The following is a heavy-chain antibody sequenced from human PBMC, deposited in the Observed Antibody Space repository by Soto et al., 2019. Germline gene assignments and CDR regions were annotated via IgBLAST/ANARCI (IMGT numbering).Heavy chain of an antibody. Sequence: QITLKESGPTLVKPTQTLTLTCTFSGFSLSTSGVGVGWIRQPPGKALEWLALIYWDDDKRYSPSLKSRLTLTTDTSKIPVVLTLTNSDPVCTAKYYCAHSFEGFGELLAPFDPWGQGTLVTVSS. CDR3: AHSFEGFGELLAPFDP. V-gene: IGHV2-5*02. CDR2: IYWDDDK. CDR1: GFSLSTSGVG. J-gene: IGHJ5*02. D-gene: IGHD3-10*01.